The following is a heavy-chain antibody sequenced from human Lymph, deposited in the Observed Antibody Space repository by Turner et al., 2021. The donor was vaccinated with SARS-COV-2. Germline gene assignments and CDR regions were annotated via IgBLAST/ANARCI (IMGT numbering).Heavy chain of an antibody. CDR1: GFTFNNAW. D-gene: IGHD1-7*01. CDR2: IKSKIGSGKT. V-gene: IGHV3-15*01. CDR3: TTGLFTGTYGTYFDY. Sequence: EVQLVESGGGLVKPGGSLRLSCAASGFTFNNAWMSWVRQAPGKGLEWVGRIKSKIGSGKTDYAATVKFRFTISKDESKNTLYLQMNSLKTEDTDLYYCTTGLFTGTYGTYFDYWGQGTLVTVSS. J-gene: IGHJ4*02.